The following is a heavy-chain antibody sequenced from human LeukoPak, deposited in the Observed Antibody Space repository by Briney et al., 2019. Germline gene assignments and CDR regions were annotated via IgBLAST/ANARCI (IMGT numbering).Heavy chain of an antibody. Sequence: ASVKVSCKASGYTFTSYGISWVRHAPGQGLELMGWISAYNGNTNYAQKLQGRVTMTTDTSTSTAYMELRSLRSDDTAVYYCARDIAIAVAGDFDYWGQGTLVTVSS. D-gene: IGHD6-19*01. V-gene: IGHV1-18*01. CDR3: ARDIAIAVAGDFDY. J-gene: IGHJ4*02. CDR1: GYTFTSYG. CDR2: ISAYNGNT.